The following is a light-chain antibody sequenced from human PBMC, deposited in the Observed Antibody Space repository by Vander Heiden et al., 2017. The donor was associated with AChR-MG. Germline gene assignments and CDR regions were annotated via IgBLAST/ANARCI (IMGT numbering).Light chain of an antibody. CDR1: QSVSSS. Sequence: EIVMTQPPATLSVSPGERVTLSCRASQSVSSSLAWYQRKPGQPPRLLIYGASTRATGIPARFSGGGSGTEFTLSINSLQSEDFAVYYCQQYNDWPPQYTFGQGTKVEIK. CDR3: QQYNDWPPQYT. J-gene: IGKJ2*01. CDR2: GAS. V-gene: IGKV3-15*01.